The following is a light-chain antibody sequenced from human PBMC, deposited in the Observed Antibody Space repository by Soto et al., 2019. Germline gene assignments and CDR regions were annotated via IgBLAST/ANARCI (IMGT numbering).Light chain of an antibody. Sequence: QSVLTQPPSASGIPGQRVTISCSGSSSNIGSNNVNWYQQLPGTAPKLLIYSNNQRPSGVPDRFSASKSGTSASLAISGLQSEDEADYYCAAWDDSLNGVVFGGGTKLTVL. CDR1: SSNIGSNN. V-gene: IGLV1-44*01. CDR3: AAWDDSLNGVV. J-gene: IGLJ2*01. CDR2: SNN.